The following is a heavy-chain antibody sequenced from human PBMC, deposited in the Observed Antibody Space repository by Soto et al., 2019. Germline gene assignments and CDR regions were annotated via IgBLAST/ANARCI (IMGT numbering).Heavy chain of an antibody. J-gene: IGHJ6*02. Sequence: SETLSLTCTVSGGSISSYYWSWIRQPPGKGLEWIGYIYYSGSTNYNPSLKSRVTISVDTSKNQSSLKLSSVTAADTAVYYCAREGIAAAYYYGMDVWGQGTTVT. D-gene: IGHD6-13*01. CDR2: IYYSGST. V-gene: IGHV4-59*01. CDR1: GGSISSYY. CDR3: AREGIAAAYYYGMDV.